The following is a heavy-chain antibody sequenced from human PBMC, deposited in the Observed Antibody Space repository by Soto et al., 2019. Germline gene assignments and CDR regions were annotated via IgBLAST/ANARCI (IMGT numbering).Heavy chain of an antibody. CDR2: IYHGDSDT. CDR3: ARHGPRVYYDNSDYYYYGMDV. J-gene: IGHJ6*02. Sequence: PGESLKISCKGSGYSFNIYWIGWVRQMPGKGLEWMGIIYHGDSDTRYSPSFQGQGTISADKSISTAYLQWSSLKASDTAMYYCARHGPRVYYDNSDYYYYGMDVWGQGTTVTVSS. CDR1: GYSFNIYW. D-gene: IGHD3-22*01. V-gene: IGHV5-51*01.